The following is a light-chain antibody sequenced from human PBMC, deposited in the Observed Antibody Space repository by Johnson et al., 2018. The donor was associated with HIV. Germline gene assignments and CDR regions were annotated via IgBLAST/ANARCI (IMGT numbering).Light chain of an antibody. CDR2: DNN. Sequence: QSVLTQPPSVSAAPGQKVTIYCSGSSSNIGNNYVSWYQQFPGTAPKLLIYDNNKRPSGIPDRFSGSKSGTSATLGITGLQTGDEADYYCGTWDSSLSAHYVFGTGTKITVL. CDR3: GTWDSSLSAHYV. J-gene: IGLJ1*01. V-gene: IGLV1-51*01. CDR1: SSNIGNNY.